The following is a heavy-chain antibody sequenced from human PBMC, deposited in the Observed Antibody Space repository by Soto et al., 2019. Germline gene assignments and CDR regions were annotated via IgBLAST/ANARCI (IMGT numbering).Heavy chain of an antibody. D-gene: IGHD2-15*01. V-gene: IGHV6-1*01. J-gene: IGHJ6*02. CDR1: GDSVSSNSAA. CDR2: TYYRSKWYN. Sequence: SQTLSLTCAISGDSVSSNSAAWNLIRQSPSRGLEWLGRTYYRSKWYNHYAVSVRSRIDINADTSKNQVSLQLNSVTPEDTAVYYCARSEEDSDYYYYGMDVWGQGTTVTVSS. CDR3: ARSEEDSDYYYYGMDV.